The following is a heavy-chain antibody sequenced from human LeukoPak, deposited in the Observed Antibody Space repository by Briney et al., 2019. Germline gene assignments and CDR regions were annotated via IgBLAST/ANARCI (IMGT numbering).Heavy chain of an antibody. CDR2: IKEDGSQK. D-gene: IGHD5-18*01. CDR1: GFTFSTSW. J-gene: IGHJ4*02. CDR3: ARDRGYSSFDY. Sequence: PGGSLRLSCAASGFTFSTSWMDWVRQAPGKGLEWVAKIKEDGSQKYYVDSVKGRFTISKDNAKNSLYLQMNGLRPEDTAVYYCARDRGYSSFDYWGQGTLVTVPS. V-gene: IGHV3-7*05.